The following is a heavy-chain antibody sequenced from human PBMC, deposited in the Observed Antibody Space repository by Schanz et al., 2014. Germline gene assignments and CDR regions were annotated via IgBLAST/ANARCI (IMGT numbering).Heavy chain of an antibody. CDR3: AKFLYDDPS. J-gene: IGHJ5*02. D-gene: IGHD3-3*01. CDR2: IHQSGGT. CDR1: GGDIGNYY. V-gene: IGHV4-59*08. Sequence: QVQLQESGPGLVKPLETLSLTCSVSGGDIGNYYWSWIRQPPGKGLEWIGYIHQSGGTNYNPSLKSRFPILVDRSKNQFPLRLPSLTAADTAVYYCAKFLYDDPSWGQGTLVTVSS.